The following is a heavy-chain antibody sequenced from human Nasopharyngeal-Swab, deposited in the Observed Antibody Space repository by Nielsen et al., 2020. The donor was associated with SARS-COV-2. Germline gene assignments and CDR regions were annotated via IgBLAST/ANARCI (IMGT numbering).Heavy chain of an antibody. J-gene: IGHJ4*02. CDR2: ISGSGGST. CDR3: AKTDYGDLPYYFDY. CDR1: GITFSSNA. D-gene: IGHD4-17*01. Sequence: SCPASGITFSSNAMSWVRQAPGNGLELVSAISGSGGSTYYADSVKGRFTISRDNSKNTLYLQINSLRAEDTAVYYCAKTDYGDLPYYFDYWGQGTLVTVSS. V-gene: IGHV3-23*01.